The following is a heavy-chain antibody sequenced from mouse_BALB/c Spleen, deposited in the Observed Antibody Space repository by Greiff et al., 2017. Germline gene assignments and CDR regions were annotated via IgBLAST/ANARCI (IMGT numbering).Heavy chain of an antibody. Sequence: DVKLVESGGGLVKPGGSLKLSCAASGFTFSSYAMSWVRQTPEKRLEWVASISSGDSTYYPDSVKGRFTISRDNARNILYLQMSSLRSEDTAMYYCARGIKRDYWGQGTTLTVSS. J-gene: IGHJ2*01. D-gene: IGHD2-4*01. CDR3: ARGIKRDY. V-gene: IGHV5-6-5*01. CDR2: ISSGDST. CDR1: GFTFSSYA.